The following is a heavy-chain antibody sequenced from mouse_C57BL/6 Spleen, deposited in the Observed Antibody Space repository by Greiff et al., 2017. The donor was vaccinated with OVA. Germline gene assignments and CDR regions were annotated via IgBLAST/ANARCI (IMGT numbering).Heavy chain of an antibody. D-gene: IGHD2-5*01. CDR1: GYAFTNYL. Sequence: QVQLKQSGAELVRPGTSVKVSCKASGYAFTNYLIEWVKQRPGQGLEWIGVINPGSGGTNYNEKFKGKATLTADKSSSTAYMQLSSLTSEDSAVYFCARISNSYAMDYWGQGTSVTVSS. J-gene: IGHJ4*01. CDR3: ARISNSYAMDY. CDR2: INPGSGGT. V-gene: IGHV1-54*01.